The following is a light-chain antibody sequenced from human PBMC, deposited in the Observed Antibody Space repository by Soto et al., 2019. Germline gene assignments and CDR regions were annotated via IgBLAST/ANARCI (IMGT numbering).Light chain of an antibody. CDR2: EVT. V-gene: IGLV2-8*01. CDR1: SSDVGYYDY. Sequence: QSVLTQPPSASGFPGQSVTISCTGTSSDVGYYDYVSWYQQHPGKAPKLVIYEVTKRPSGVPDRVSASKSGSTASLTISGLQAEDEADYYCSSYTSSNTLVFGTGTKVTVL. CDR3: SSYTSSNTLV. J-gene: IGLJ1*01.